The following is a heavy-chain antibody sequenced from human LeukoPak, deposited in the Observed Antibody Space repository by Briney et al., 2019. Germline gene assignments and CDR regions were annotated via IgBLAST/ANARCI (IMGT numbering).Heavy chain of an antibody. CDR1: GFTFSTYV. CDR3: ARIERCDY. J-gene: IGHJ4*02. Sequence: PGGSLRLSCVTSGFTFSTYVMSWVRTFPGKGLEWLSSIGTSGATTTYADSVKGRFTISRDNSENTLYLQMNSLRVEDTAEYYCARIERCDYWGQGTLVTVSS. CDR2: IGTSGATT. V-gene: IGHV3-23*01.